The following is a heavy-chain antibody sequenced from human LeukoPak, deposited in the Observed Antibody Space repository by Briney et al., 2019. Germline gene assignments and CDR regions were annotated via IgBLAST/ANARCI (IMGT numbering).Heavy chain of an antibody. D-gene: IGHD3-3*01. Sequence: PSETLSLTCTVSGGSISSSSYYWVWIRQPPGKGLEWFGCIYYSGSTYYNPALKSPVTLAMDTSKNQFSLNLVSVTAAAAAVYYCARPLYARITIFGVVIIAYFDYWGQGTLVTVSS. CDR1: GGSISSSSYY. CDR2: IYYSGST. CDR3: ARPLYARITIFGVVIIAYFDY. V-gene: IGHV4-39*01. J-gene: IGHJ4*02.